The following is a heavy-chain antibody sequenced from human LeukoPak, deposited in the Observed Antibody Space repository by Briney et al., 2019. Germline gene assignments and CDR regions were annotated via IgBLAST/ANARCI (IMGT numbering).Heavy chain of an antibody. Sequence: SETLSLTCTVSGGSISSYYWTWIRQPPGKGLEWIGDIYYSGSTIYNPPLTSRVTISVDTSKNQFSLKLSSVPAAHPAVYYCARDPTTVTTIFDPWGQGLLVTVSS. D-gene: IGHD4-11*01. J-gene: IGHJ5*02. CDR3: ARDPTTVTTIFDP. V-gene: IGHV4-59*01. CDR2: IYYSGST. CDR1: GGSISSYY.